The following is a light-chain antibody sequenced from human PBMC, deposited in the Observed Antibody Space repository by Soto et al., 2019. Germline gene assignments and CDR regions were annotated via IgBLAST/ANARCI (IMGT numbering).Light chain of an antibody. CDR1: SSDVGGYNY. CDR2: DVS. CDR3: CSYAGTYVV. Sequence: QSALTQPRSVSGSPGQSVTISCSGTSSDVGGYNYVSWYQHHPGKAPKLIIYDVSKRPSGVPDRFSGTKSGNTASLTISGLQAEDEADYYCCSYAGTYVVFGGGTKLTVL. J-gene: IGLJ2*01. V-gene: IGLV2-11*01.